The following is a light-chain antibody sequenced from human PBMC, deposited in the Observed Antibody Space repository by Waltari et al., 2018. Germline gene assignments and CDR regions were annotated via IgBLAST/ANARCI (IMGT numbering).Light chain of an antibody. CDR3: CSYVQKDIWL. J-gene: IGLJ3*02. V-gene: IGLV2-23*02. CDR2: EVI. Sequence: QSALTQPASVSGAPGPSITISCSAVTGIGGNSDFVSCYQHQPGKVPKLVIYEVIKSAPDIVDRFTGSKSGNTASRAISGLQADDEADYYCCSYVQKDIWLFGRGTKVTVL. CDR1: TGIGGNSDF.